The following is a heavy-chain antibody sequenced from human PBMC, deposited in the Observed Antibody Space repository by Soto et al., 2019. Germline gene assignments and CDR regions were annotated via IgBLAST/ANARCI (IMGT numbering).Heavy chain of an antibody. Sequence: PGGSLRLSCAASGFTFSSYGMHWVRQAPGKGLEWVAVISYDGSNKYYADSVKGRFTISRDNSKNTLYLQMNSLRAEDTAVYYCAKDSSSSGYVDYWGQGTLVTVSS. D-gene: IGHD6-19*01. CDR1: GFTFSSYG. CDR3: AKDSSSSGYVDY. CDR2: ISYDGSNK. V-gene: IGHV3-30*18. J-gene: IGHJ4*02.